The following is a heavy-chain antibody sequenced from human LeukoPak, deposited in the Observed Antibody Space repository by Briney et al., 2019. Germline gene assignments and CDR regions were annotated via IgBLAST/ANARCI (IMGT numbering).Heavy chain of an antibody. CDR2: ISYSGST. CDR3: ARGARGYPDDNFDY. CDR1: GGSITNYY. Sequence: SETLSLTCTVSGGSITNYYWSWTRQPPGKGLEWIGYISYSGSTNYSPSLTSRVTISVDTSKKQFSLNLNSVTAADTAIYYCARGARGYPDDNFDYWGQGTLVTVSS. V-gene: IGHV4-59*01. J-gene: IGHJ4*02. D-gene: IGHD5-12*01.